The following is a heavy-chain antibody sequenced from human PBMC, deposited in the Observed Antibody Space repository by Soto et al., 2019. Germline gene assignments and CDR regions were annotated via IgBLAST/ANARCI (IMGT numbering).Heavy chain of an antibody. CDR1: GGSISSSSYY. D-gene: IGHD5-18*01. J-gene: IGHJ6*02. Sequence: PSETLSLTCTVSGGSISSSSYYWGWIRKPPGKGLEWIGSIYYSGSTYYHPSLKSRVTISVDTSKNQFSLKLSSVTAADTAVYYCARLAYSYGYGYYYYGMDVWGQGTTVT. V-gene: IGHV4-39*01. CDR2: IYYSGST. CDR3: ARLAYSYGYGYYYYGMDV.